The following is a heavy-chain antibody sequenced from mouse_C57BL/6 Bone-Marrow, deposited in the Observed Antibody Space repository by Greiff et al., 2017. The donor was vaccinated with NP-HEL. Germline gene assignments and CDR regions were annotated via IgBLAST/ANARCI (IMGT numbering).Heavy chain of an antibody. CDR1: GFTFSDYY. V-gene: IGHV5-12*01. J-gene: IGHJ2*01. Sequence: LQQSGGGLVQPGGSLKLSCAASGFTFSDYYMYWVRQTPEKRLEWVAYISNGGGSTYYPDTVKGRFTISRDNAKNTLYLQMSRLKSEDTAMYYCARLDYWGQGTTLTVSS. CDR2: ISNGGGST. CDR3: ARLDY.